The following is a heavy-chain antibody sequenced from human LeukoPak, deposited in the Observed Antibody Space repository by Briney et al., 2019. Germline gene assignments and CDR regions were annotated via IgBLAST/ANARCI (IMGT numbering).Heavy chain of an antibody. V-gene: IGHV1-46*01. CDR1: GYTFTSYY. D-gene: IGHD3-9*01. CDR2: INPTSGST. Sequence: ASVKVSCKASGYTFTSYYMYWVRQAPGQGLEWMGIINPTSGSTNYPQKFQGRVTMTRDTSTSTVYMYLSSLRSEDTAVFFFSRGIRHTIYFDYWGQGTLVTVSS. CDR3: SRGIRHTIYFDY. J-gene: IGHJ4*02.